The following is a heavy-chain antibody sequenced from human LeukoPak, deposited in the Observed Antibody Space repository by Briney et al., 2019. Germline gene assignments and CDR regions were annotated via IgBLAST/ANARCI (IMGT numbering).Heavy chain of an antibody. J-gene: IGHJ4*02. CDR3: ARLTMVRGVVY. V-gene: IGHV4-59*01. CDR1: GGSISSYY. CDR2: IYYSGST. Sequence: PSETLSLTCTVSGGSISSYYWSWIRQPPGKGLEWIGYIYYSGSTNYNPSLKSRVTISVDTSKNQFSLKLSSVTAADTAVYYCARLTMVRGVVYWGQGTLVTVSS. D-gene: IGHD3-10*01.